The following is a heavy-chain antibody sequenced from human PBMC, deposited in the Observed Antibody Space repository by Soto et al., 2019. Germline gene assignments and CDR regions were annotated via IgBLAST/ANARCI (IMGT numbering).Heavy chain of an antibody. J-gene: IGHJ6*02. CDR3: AREWYYDFWNPMNYYYYGMDV. D-gene: IGHD3-3*01. CDR1: GFTFSSYG. CDR2: IWYDGSNK. V-gene: IGHV3-33*01. Sequence: GGSLRLSCAASGFTFSSYGMHWVRQAPGKGLEWVAVIWYDGSNKYYADSVKGRFTISRDNSKNTLYLQMNSLRAEDTAVYYCAREWYYDFWNPMNYYYYGMDVWGQGTTVTVS.